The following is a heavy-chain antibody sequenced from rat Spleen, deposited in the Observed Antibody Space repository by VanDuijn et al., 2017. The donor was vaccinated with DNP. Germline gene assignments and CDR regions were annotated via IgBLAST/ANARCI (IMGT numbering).Heavy chain of an antibody. J-gene: IGHJ2*01. D-gene: IGHD5-1*01. CDR3: TRETGD. CDR2: ISTSGGST. CDR1: GFTFTDFD. Sequence: AASGFTFTDFDMAWVRQAPTKGLEWVATISTSGGSTYYRDSVKGRFTISRDNAKSTLYLQMNSLRSEDTATYYCTRETGDWGQGVMVTVSS. V-gene: IGHV5-46*01.